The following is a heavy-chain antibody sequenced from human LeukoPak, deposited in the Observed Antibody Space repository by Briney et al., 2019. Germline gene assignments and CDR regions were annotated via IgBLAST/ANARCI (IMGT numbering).Heavy chain of an antibody. J-gene: IGHJ6*03. Sequence: GASVKVSCKASGYTFTSYGISWVRQAPGQGLEWMGGIIPIFGTANYAQKFQGRVAITTDESTSTAYMELSSLRSEDTAVYYCAREAGWHNYYYYYMDVCGKGTTVTVSS. CDR3: AREAGWHNYYYYYMDV. CDR2: IIPIFGTA. CDR1: GYTFTSYG. V-gene: IGHV1-69*05. D-gene: IGHD5-24*01.